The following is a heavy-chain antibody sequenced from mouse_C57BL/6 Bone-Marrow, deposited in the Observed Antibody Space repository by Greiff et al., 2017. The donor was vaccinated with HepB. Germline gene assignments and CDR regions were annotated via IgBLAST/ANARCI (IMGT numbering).Heavy chain of an antibody. V-gene: IGHV1-15*01. Sequence: VKLVESGAELVRPGASVTLSCKASGYTFTDYEMHWVKQTPVHGLEWIGAIDPETGGTAYNQKFKGKAILTADKSSSTAYMELRSLTSEDSAVYYCTRPPDGYYYFDYWGQGTTLTVSS. CDR2: IDPETGGT. D-gene: IGHD2-3*01. CDR1: GYTFTDYE. CDR3: TRPPDGYYYFDY. J-gene: IGHJ2*01.